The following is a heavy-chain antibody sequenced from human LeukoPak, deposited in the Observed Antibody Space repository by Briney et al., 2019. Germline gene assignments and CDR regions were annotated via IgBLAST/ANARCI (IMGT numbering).Heavy chain of an antibody. CDR3: ARDSCTDDVCFDY. CDR1: GFTFRDYY. Sequence: PGGSLRLSCAAPGFTFRDYYMSWIRQAPGKGLEWVSYISTSGSTIYYVDSVKGRFTISRDNAKNSLYLQMNSLRAEDTAVYYCARDSCTDDVCFDYWGQGTLVTVSS. V-gene: IGHV3-11*04. J-gene: IGHJ4*02. CDR2: ISTSGSTI. D-gene: IGHD2-8*01.